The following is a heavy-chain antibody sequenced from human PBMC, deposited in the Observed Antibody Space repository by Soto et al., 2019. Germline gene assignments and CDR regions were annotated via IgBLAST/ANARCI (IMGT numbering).Heavy chain of an antibody. J-gene: IGHJ4*02. Sequence: PWGSLRLSCVASGITFRSRAISVGRQAPFEWREGVSTTTDTGGDTKYADSVRGRFTISRDNSKNTLYLQMSSLRAEDSAVYYCARGSKASSPGSRIFDFWGRGTLVTISS. V-gene: IGHV3-23*01. CDR3: ARGSKASSPGSRIFDF. CDR1: GITFRSRA. CDR2: TTDTGGDT.